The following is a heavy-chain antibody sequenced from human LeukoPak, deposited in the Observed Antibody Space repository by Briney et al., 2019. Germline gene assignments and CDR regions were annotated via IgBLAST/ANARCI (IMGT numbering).Heavy chain of an antibody. D-gene: IGHD6-13*01. CDR2: FDPEDGET. Sequence: GASVKVSCKVSGYTLTELSMHWVRQAPGKGLEWMGGFDPEDGETIYAQKFQGRVTMTEDTSTDTAYMELSSLRSEDTAVYYCATEAAAAGTDCFDYWGQGTLVTVSS. CDR1: GYTLTELS. J-gene: IGHJ4*02. V-gene: IGHV1-24*01. CDR3: ATEAAAAGTDCFDY.